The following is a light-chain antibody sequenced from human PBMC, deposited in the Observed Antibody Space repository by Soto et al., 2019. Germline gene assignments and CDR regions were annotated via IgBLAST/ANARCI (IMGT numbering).Light chain of an antibody. CDR2: DVT. Sequence: QSALTQPASVSGSPGQSITISCTGTSDDVGAYDFVSWYQEHPGKAPKLMIYDVTHRPSGVSNRFSGSKSGNTASLTISGLQAEDEADYYCSSYRSSSTLYVFGTGTKVTVL. CDR1: SDDVGAYDF. V-gene: IGLV2-14*03. CDR3: SSYRSSSTLYV. J-gene: IGLJ1*01.